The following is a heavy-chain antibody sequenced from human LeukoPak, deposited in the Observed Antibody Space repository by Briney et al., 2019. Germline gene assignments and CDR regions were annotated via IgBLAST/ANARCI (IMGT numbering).Heavy chain of an antibody. D-gene: IGHD6-13*01. Sequence: SQTLSLTCTVSGGSISSGGYYWSWVRQHPGKGLEWIGYIYHSGSTYYNPSLKSRVTISVDTSKNQFSLKLTSVTAADTAVYYCARGRVYSSSWYYFDYWGQGTLVTVSS. J-gene: IGHJ4*02. V-gene: IGHV4-31*03. CDR3: ARGRVYSSSWYYFDY. CDR2: IYHSGST. CDR1: GGSISSGGYY.